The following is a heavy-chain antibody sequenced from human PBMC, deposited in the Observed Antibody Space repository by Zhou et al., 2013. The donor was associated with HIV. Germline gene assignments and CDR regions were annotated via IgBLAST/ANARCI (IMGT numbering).Heavy chain of an antibody. CDR1: GGTFSSYA. J-gene: IGHJ6*02. Sequence: QVQLVQSGAEVKKPGSSVKVSCKASGGTFSSYAISWVRQAPGQGLEWMGGIIPIFGTANYAQKFQIRVTITADESTSTAYMELSSLRSEDTAVYYCARRDPPDYYVMDVSGPRDHGHRLL. CDR2: IIPIFGTA. CDR3: ARRDPPDYYVMDV. V-gene: IGHV1-69*12.